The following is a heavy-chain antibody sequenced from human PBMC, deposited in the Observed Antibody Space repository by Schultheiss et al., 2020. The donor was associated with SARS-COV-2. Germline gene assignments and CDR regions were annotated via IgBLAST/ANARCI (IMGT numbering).Heavy chain of an antibody. J-gene: IGHJ4*02. CDR2: ISSSSSYI. CDR3: ARDKDWLLYDY. CDR1: GFTFSSYG. D-gene: IGHD3-9*01. Sequence: GESLKISCAASGFTFSSYGMHWVRQAPGKGPVWVSSISSSSSYIYYADSVKGRFTISRDNAKNTLYLQMNSLRAEDTAVYYCARDKDWLLYDYWGQGTLVTVSS. V-gene: IGHV3-21*01.